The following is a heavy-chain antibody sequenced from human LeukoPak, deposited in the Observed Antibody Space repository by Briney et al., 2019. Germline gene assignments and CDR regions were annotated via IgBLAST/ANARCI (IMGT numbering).Heavy chain of an antibody. CDR2: IYNSRSA. V-gene: IGHV4-59*01. D-gene: IGHD6-13*01. CDR3: ARILSAAGAFDY. J-gene: IGHJ4*02. CDR1: GGSISGYD. Sequence: SETLSLTCTVSGGSISGYDWSWIRQPPGKGLEWIGYIYNSRSANYNPSLTSLVTISVDTSKNQFSLNLSSVTAPYTDVNYGARILSAAGAFDYWGQGTLVTVSS.